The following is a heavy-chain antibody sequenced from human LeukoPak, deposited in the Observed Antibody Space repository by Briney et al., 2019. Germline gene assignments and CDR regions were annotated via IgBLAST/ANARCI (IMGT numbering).Heavy chain of an antibody. CDR1: GYSISSGYY. J-gene: IGHJ6*03. V-gene: IGHV4-38-2*01. Sequence: SETLSLTCAVSGYSISSGYYWGWIRQPAGKGLEWIGSIYHSGSTYYNPSLKSRVTISVDTSKNQFSLKLSSVTAADTAVYYCARHGSYYYYYYMDVWGKGTTVTVSS. D-gene: IGHD1-26*01. CDR2: IYHSGST. CDR3: ARHGSYYYYYYMDV.